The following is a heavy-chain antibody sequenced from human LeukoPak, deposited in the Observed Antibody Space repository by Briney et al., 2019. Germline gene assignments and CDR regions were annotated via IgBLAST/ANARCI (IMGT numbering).Heavy chain of an antibody. J-gene: IGHJ4*02. CDR2: IVVGSGNT. V-gene: IGHV1-58*01. CDR3: AADRAGSYLRFVY. D-gene: IGHD3-10*01. CDR1: GFTFTSSV. Sequence: SVKVSCKASGFTFTSSVVQWVRQARGQRLEWMGWIVVGSGNTNYAQKFQERVTITRDMSTSTAYMELSSLRFEDTAVYYCAADRAGSYLRFVYWGQGTPVTVSS.